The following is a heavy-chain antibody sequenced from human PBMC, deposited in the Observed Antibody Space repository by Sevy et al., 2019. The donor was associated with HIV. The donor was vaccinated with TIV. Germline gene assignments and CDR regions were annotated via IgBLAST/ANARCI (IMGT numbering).Heavy chain of an antibody. CDR2: MNPNSGNT. V-gene: IGHV1-8*01. Sequence: ASVKVSCKASGYTFTSYDINWVRQATGQGLEWMGWMNPNSGNTGYTQKFQGRVTMTRNSSISTAYMELSSLRSEDTAVYYCARSGPGQDRGIQAFGIWGQGTMVSVSS. CDR3: ARSGPGQDRGIQAFGI. D-gene: IGHD2-15*01. CDR1: GYTFTSYD. J-gene: IGHJ3*02.